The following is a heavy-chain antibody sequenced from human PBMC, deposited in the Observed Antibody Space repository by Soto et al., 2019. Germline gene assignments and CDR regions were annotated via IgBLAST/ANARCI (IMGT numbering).Heavy chain of an antibody. CDR2: ISGSGGST. V-gene: IGHV3-23*01. D-gene: IGHD3-10*01. CDR1: GFTFSSYA. J-gene: IGHJ4*02. CDR3: AKYVWNTYYYGSGTVLDY. Sequence: PGGSLRLSCAASGFTFSSYAMGLVRQAPGKGLEWVSAISGSGGSTYYADSVKGRFTISRDNSKNTLYLQMNSLRAEDTAVYYCAKYVWNTYYYGSGTVLDYWGQGTLVTVSS.